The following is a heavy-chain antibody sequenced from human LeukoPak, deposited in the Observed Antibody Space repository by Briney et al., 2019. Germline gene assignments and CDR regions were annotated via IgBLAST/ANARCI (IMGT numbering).Heavy chain of an antibody. J-gene: IGHJ4*02. CDR2: ISAYNGNT. Sequence: AASVKVSCKASGYTFTSHGISWVRQAPGQGLEWMGWISAYNGNTNYAQKLQGRVTMTTDTSTSTAYMELRSLRSEDTGVYYCARDLDHSGNYHTFDYWGQGTLVTVSS. V-gene: IGHV1-18*01. CDR1: GYTFTSHG. D-gene: IGHD1-26*01. CDR3: ARDLDHSGNYHTFDY.